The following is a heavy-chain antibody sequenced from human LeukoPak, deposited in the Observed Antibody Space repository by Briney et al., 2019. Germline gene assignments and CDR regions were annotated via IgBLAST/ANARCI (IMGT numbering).Heavy chain of an antibody. V-gene: IGHV1-2*02. J-gene: IGHJ4*02. CDR3: ARDGEDVTVGPGYWFDY. Sequence: ASVKVSCKASGDTFTGYYMHWVRQAPGQGLEWMRWINPNSGGTNYAQKFQGRVTMTTDTSTNTVYMEMRSLRSDDTAMYYCARDGEDVTVGPGYWFDYWGQGTLVTVSS. D-gene: IGHD2-21*02. CDR2: INPNSGGT. CDR1: GDTFTGYY.